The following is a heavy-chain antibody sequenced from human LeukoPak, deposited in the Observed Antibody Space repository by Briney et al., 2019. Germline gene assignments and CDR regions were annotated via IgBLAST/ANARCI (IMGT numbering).Heavy chain of an antibody. J-gene: IGHJ6*03. CDR3: ARDPHYYYYMDV. V-gene: IGHV1-18*01. CDR2: ISAYNGNT. CDR1: GYTFTNYG. Sequence: ASVKVSCKASGYTFTNYGFNWVRQAPGQGLEWMGWISAYNGNTDCAQKLRGRVTMTTDTSTSTAYMELRSLRSDDTAVYYCARDPHYYYYMDVWGKGTTVTVSS.